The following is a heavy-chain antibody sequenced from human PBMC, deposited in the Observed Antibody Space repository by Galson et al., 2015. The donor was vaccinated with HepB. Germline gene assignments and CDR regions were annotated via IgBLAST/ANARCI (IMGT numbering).Heavy chain of an antibody. CDR1: GYSFTNYW. Sequence: QSGAEVKKPGESLKISCKGSGYSFTNYWIGWVRQIPGKGLEWMGIIYPADSDTRYSPSFQGQVTISADKSISTAYLQWSTLKASDNDISYRAALLTRCGFDPWGQGTLVTVSS. J-gene: IGHJ5*02. CDR3: AALLTRCGFDP. CDR2: IYPADSDT. D-gene: IGHD2-2*01. V-gene: IGHV5-51*03.